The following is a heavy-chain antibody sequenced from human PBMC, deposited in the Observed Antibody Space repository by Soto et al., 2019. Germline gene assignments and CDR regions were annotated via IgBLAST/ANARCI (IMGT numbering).Heavy chain of an antibody. CDR1: GGSVSSGSYY. Sequence: PSETLSLTCTVSGGSVSSGSYYWSWIRQPPGKGLEWIGYIYYSGSTNYNPSLKSRVTISVDTSKNQFSLKLSSVTAADTAVYYCARSPGTGPYYYYYGMDVWGQGTTVTVSS. J-gene: IGHJ6*02. D-gene: IGHD3-9*01. CDR3: ARSPGTGPYYYYYGMDV. V-gene: IGHV4-61*01. CDR2: IYYSGST.